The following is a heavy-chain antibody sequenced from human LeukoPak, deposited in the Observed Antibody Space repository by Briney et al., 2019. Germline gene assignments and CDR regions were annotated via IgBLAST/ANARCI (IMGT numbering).Heavy chain of an antibody. V-gene: IGHV5-51*01. CDR1: GYSFTSYW. J-gene: IGHJ4*02. Sequence: GESLKISCKGSGYSFTSYWIGWVRQMPGKGLEWMGIIYLDDSDTRYSPSFEGQVTISADKSTRTAYLQWSSLKASDTAMYYCARYAPLTGYYKEGFDYWGQGTLVTVSS. CDR2: IYLDDSDT. D-gene: IGHD3-9*01. CDR3: ARYAPLTGYYKEGFDY.